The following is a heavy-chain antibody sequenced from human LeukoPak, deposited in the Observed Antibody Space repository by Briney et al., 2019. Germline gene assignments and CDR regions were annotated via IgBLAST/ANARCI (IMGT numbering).Heavy chain of an antibody. CDR1: GGSISSYY. CDR3: ARGDGEVEMANY. V-gene: IGHV4-59*01. J-gene: IGHJ4*02. CDR2: IYYSGST. Sequence: PSETLSLTCTVSGGSISSYYWSWIWQPPGKGLEWIGYIYYSGSTNYNPSLKSRVTISVDTSKNQFSLKLSSVTAADTAVYYCARGDGEVEMANYWGQGTLVTVSS. D-gene: IGHD5-24*01.